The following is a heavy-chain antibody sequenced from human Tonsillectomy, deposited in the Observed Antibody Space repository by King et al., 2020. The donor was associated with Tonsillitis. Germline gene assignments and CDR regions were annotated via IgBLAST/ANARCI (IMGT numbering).Heavy chain of an antibody. Sequence: VQLVESGGGVVQPGGSLRLSCAASGLTFSSYGMHWVRQAPGKGLEGVAFIRYDGSNKYYADSVKGRFTISRDKSNNTLYLQMLSLRAEDTAVYYCANRYASRSYYPYPFDYWGQGTLVTASS. CDR3: ANRYASRSYYPYPFDY. J-gene: IGHJ4*02. V-gene: IGHV3-30*02. CDR2: IRYDGSNK. D-gene: IGHD3-10*01. CDR1: GLTFSSYG.